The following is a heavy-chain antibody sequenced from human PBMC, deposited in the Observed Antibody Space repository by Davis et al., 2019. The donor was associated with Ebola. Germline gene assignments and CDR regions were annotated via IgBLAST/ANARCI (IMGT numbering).Heavy chain of an antibody. V-gene: IGHV3-30*18. D-gene: IGHD2-2*01. J-gene: IGHJ4*02. CDR1: GFTFSSYA. CDR3: AKDMAYWSSTSCDTY. Sequence: PGGSLRLSCAASGFTFSSYAMHWVRQAPGKGLVWVAVISYDGSNKYYADSVKGRFTISRDNSKNTLYLQMNSLRAEDTAVYYCAKDMAYWSSTSCDTYWGQGTLGTVAS. CDR2: ISYDGSNK.